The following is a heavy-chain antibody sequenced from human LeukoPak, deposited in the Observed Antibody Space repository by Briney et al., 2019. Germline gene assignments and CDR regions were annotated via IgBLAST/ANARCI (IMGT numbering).Heavy chain of an antibody. J-gene: IGHJ4*02. CDR2: IVGSGRNT. CDR1: GITFSIYT. CDR3: AKEGGHDGVDW. Sequence: GGSLRLSCSASGITFSIYTMSWVRQAPGKGLEWVSAIVGSGRNTYYADSVKGRFTISRDNSKNTLYLQMNSLRAEDTAVYHCAKEGGHDGVDWWGQGTLVTVSS. D-gene: IGHD5-12*01. V-gene: IGHV3-23*01.